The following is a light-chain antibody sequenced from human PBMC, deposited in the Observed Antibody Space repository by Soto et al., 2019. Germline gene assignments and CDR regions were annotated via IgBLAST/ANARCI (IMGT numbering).Light chain of an antibody. CDR2: KNS. CDR1: SSNIGSNY. Sequence: QSVLTQPPSASGTPGQRVIISCSGSSSNIGSNYVYWYQQLPGTAPKLLIYKNSQRPSGVPDRFSGSKSGTSASLAISGLRSEDEADYYCAAWDDSLSGGVFGTGTKLTVL. V-gene: IGLV1-47*01. J-gene: IGLJ1*01. CDR3: AAWDDSLSGGV.